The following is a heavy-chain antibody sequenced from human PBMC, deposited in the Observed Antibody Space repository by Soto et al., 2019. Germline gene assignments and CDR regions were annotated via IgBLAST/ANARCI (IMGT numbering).Heavy chain of an antibody. CDR3: ARDPTTTWGADV. V-gene: IGHV3-21*01. J-gene: IGHJ6*02. Sequence: EVQLVESGGGLVKPGGSLRLSCAASGFTFSSYSMNWVRQAPGKGLEWVSSISSSSSYIYYADSVKGRFTISRDNAKNSLYLQMNRLRAEDTAVYYCARDPTTTWGADVWGQGTTVTVSS. D-gene: IGHD1-1*01. CDR2: ISSSSSYI. CDR1: GFTFSSYS.